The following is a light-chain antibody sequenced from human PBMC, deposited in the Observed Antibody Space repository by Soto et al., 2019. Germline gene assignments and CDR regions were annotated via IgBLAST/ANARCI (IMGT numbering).Light chain of an antibody. CDR1: QSLNNN. CDR3: QQYNRWPLT. V-gene: IGKV3-15*01. J-gene: IGKJ4*01. CDR2: HAS. Sequence: EIVMTQSPATLSVSPGERATLSCRASQSLNNNLAWYQQKVGLAPRLLVYHASTRATGIPARFSGGGSGTDFTLTINSLQSEDFAVYYCQQYNRWPLTFGGGTKVDI.